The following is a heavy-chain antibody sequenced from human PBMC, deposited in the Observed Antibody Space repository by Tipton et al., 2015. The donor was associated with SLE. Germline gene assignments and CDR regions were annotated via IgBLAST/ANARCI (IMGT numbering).Heavy chain of an antibody. Sequence: TLSLTCTVSGGSIRSSSYYWGWIRQPPGKGLEWIGYIYTSGSTNYNPSLKSRVTIFVDTSKSQLSLKLSSVTAADTAVYYCARNCAGDCFGAFDVWGQGTMVSVSP. D-gene: IGHD2-21*01. CDR3: ARNCAGDCFGAFDV. CDR1: GGSIRSSSYY. CDR2: IYTSGST. J-gene: IGHJ3*01. V-gene: IGHV4-61*05.